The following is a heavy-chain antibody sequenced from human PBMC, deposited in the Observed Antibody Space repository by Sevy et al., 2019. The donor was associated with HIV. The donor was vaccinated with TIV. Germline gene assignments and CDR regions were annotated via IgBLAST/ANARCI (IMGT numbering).Heavy chain of an antibody. J-gene: IGHJ4*02. Sequence: ASVNVSCKASGYTFTNYDINWVRQATGQGLEGMGWMNPNSGNTDSPQKFQGRVTMTMNTSITTAYMELSSLRSEHTAVYYCARGLPYYDFSSAYYIWGQGTLVTVSS. CDR1: GYTFTNYD. CDR2: MNPNSGNT. V-gene: IGHV1-8*01. CDR3: ARGLPYYDFSSAYYI. D-gene: IGHD3-3*01.